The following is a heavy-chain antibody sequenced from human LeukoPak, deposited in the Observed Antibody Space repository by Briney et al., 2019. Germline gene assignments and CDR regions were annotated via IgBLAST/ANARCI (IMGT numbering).Heavy chain of an antibody. V-gene: IGHV3-48*02. CDR2: ISPSSSSI. J-gene: IGHJ4*02. Sequence: PGGSLRLSCAASGFTFSDYSMNWVRQAPGKGLEWLSYISPSSSSIYYADSVTGRFTISRDNAKHSLYLHMNSLTDEDTAVYYRAKDQAPFDYWGQGTLVTVSS. CDR3: AKDQAPFDY. CDR1: GFTFSDYS.